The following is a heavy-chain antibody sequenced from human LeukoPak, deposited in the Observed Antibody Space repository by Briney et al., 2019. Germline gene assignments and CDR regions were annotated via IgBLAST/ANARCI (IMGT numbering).Heavy chain of an antibody. V-gene: IGHV1-69*05. J-gene: IGHJ6*03. Sequence: GASVKVSCKASGGTFSSYAISWVRQAPGQGLEWMGGIIPIFGTANYAQKFQGRATITTDESTSTAYMELSSLRSEDTAVYYCAAYVWGSYRYYYYYYMDVWGKGTTVTVSS. CDR1: GGTFSSYA. D-gene: IGHD3-16*02. CDR3: AAYVWGSYRYYYYYYMDV. CDR2: IIPIFGTA.